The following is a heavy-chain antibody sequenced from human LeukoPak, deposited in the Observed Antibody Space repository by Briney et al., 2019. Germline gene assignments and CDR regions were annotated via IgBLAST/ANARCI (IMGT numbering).Heavy chain of an antibody. J-gene: IGHJ4*02. CDR3: ARRSSSWYDY. V-gene: IGHV4-34*01. Sequence: PSETLSLTRAVYVGSFCGYNWRCIRQPPRRGLEWIGEINHSGSTNYNPSLKSRVTISVDTSKNQFSLKLSSVTAADTAVYYCARRSSSWYDYWGQGTLVTVSS. CDR2: INHSGST. CDR1: VGSFCGYN. D-gene: IGHD6-13*01.